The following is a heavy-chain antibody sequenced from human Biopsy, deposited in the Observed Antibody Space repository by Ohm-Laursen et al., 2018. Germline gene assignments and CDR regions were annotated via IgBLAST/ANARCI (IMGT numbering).Heavy chain of an antibody. D-gene: IGHD2-21*01. CDR1: GFTFSSYG. V-gene: IGHV3-30*18. CDR3: AKDGGPYCGGCELDY. CDR2: ISYDGYNK. J-gene: IGHJ4*02. Sequence: SLRLSCTASGFTFSSYGMHWVRQTPGKGLESVALISYDGYNKWYADSVKGRFTISRDNSKNTLYLQMNSLRVEGTAVYYCAKDGGPYCGGCELDYWGQGTLVTVSS.